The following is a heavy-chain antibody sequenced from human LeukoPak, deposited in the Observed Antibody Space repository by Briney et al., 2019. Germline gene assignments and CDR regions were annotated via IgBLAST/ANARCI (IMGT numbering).Heavy chain of an antibody. V-gene: IGHV1-24*01. CDR3: AKHYYYDSGSYYKGYLFDY. D-gene: IGHD3-10*01. CDR2: FDPEDGET. J-gene: IGHJ4*02. Sequence: GASVKVSCKVSGYTLTELSMHWVRQAPGNGLEWMGGFDPEDGETIYAQKFQGRVTMTEDTSTDTAYMELSSLRSEDTAVYYCAKHYYYDSGSYYKGYLFDYWGQGTLVTVSS. CDR1: GYTLTELS.